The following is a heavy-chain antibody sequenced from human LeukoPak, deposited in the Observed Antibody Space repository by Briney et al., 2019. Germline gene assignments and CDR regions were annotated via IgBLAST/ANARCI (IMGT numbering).Heavy chain of an antibody. D-gene: IGHD3-22*01. CDR1: GFTFSSHG. V-gene: IGHV3-33*08. CDR3: ARARNDYDSNGFSLLDY. Sequence: GSLRLSCAASGFTFSSHGMHWVRQAPGKGLEWVAVIWYDGSNIYYADSVKGRFTISRDNSKNTLYLPMDHLRAGDTALYYCARARNDYDSNGFSLLDYWGQGTLVTVSS. CDR2: IWYDGSNI. J-gene: IGHJ4*02.